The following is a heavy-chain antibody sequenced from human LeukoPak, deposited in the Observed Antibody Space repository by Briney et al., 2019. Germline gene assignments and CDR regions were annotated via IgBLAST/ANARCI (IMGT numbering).Heavy chain of an antibody. V-gene: IGHV3-7*03. Sequence: GGSLRLSCAASGFTFSSYWMSWVRQAPGKGLEWVANIKQDGSEKYYVDSVKGRFTISRDNAKNSLYLQMNSLRAEDTAVYYCARDRRDRGRYCGGDCAGKYAFDIWGQGTMVTVSS. CDR2: IKQDGSEK. CDR1: GFTFSSYW. CDR3: ARDRRDRGRYCGGDCAGKYAFDI. J-gene: IGHJ3*02. D-gene: IGHD2-21*02.